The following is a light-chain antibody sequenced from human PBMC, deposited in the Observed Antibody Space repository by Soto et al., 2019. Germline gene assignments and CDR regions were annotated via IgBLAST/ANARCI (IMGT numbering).Light chain of an antibody. Sequence: DIVMTQSPLSLPVTPGEPASISCRSSQSLLHSNGYNYLDWYLQKPGQSPQLLIYLGSNRASGVPDRFRGSGSVTDFTLKISRVEAVDVGVYYCMQALQTPRTFGQGTKVEIK. J-gene: IGKJ1*01. CDR1: QSLLHSNGYNY. CDR3: MQALQTPRT. V-gene: IGKV2-28*01. CDR2: LGS.